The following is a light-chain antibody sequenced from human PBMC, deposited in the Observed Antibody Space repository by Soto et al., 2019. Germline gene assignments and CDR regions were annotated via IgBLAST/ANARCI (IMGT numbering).Light chain of an antibody. Sequence: QSVLTQPASVSGSPGQSITISCTGTSSDVGGYNYVSWYQQHPGKAPKLMIYEVSNRPSGVSNRFSGSKSGNTASLTISGLQAEDEADYYCSSYTSSSTLGVFG. V-gene: IGLV2-14*01. J-gene: IGLJ1*01. CDR1: SSDVGGYNY. CDR3: SSYTSSSTLGV. CDR2: EVS.